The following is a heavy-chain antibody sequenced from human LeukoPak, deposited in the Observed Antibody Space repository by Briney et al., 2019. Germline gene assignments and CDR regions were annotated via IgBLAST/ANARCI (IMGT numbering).Heavy chain of an antibody. J-gene: IGHJ4*02. CDR3: AKGGAYAGGFYYFDF. V-gene: IGHV3-9*01. CDR2: ITWSSGSI. D-gene: IGHD2-2*01. CDR1: GFTFDDYA. Sequence: GRSLRLSCTASGFTFDDYAMHWVRQAPGKGLGWVSGITWSSGSIGYADSVKGRFTISRDNAKNSLYLQMNSLRADDRALYYCAKGGAYAGGFYYFDFWGQGTLVTVSS.